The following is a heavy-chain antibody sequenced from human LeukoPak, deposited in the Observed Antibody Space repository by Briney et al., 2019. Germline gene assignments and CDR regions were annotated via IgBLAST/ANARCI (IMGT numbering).Heavy chain of an antibody. CDR2: IRYDGSNK. D-gene: IGHD2-15*01. J-gene: IGHJ3*02. Sequence: GGSLRLSCAASGFTFSSYGMHWVRQAQGKGLEWVAFIRYDGSNKYYADSVKGRFTISRDNSKNTQYLQMNSLRAEDTAVYYCAKDGTLGYCSGGSCYSDAFDIWGQGTMVTVSS. CDR3: AKDGTLGYCSGGSCYSDAFDI. CDR1: GFTFSSYG. V-gene: IGHV3-30*02.